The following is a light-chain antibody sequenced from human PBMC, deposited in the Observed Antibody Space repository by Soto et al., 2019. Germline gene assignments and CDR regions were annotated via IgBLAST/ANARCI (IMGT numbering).Light chain of an antibody. CDR1: QSISSW. Sequence: DIQMTQSPSPLSASVGDRVTITCRASQSISSWLAWYQQKPGKAPDLLIYDASSLGSGVPSRFSGSGSGTEFTLTISSLQPDDFATYYCQQYDNTPQTFGQGTKVEIK. CDR2: DAS. V-gene: IGKV1-5*01. CDR3: QQYDNTPQT. J-gene: IGKJ2*01.